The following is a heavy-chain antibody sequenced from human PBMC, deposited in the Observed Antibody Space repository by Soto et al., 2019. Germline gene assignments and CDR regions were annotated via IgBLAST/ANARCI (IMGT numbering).Heavy chain of an antibody. CDR3: ARSERGYCSSTSCYRFYDFWSGYPDDAFDI. CDR1: GYSFTSFW. J-gene: IGHJ3*02. CDR2: IYPGGSDT. Sequence: GEALKISCKGSGYSFTSFWFGLVRPMPGKGLEWRGIIYPGGSDTRYSPSFQGQVTISADKSISTAYLQWSSLKASDTAMYYCARSERGYCSSTSCYRFYDFWSGYPDDAFDIWGQGTMVTVSS. V-gene: IGHV5-51*01. D-gene: IGHD2-2*01.